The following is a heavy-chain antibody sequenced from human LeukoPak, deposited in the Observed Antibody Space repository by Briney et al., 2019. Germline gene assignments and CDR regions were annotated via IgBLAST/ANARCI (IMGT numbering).Heavy chain of an antibody. CDR2: IYPGDSDT. J-gene: IGHJ4*02. CDR3: ARQPDSGSYYDYFDY. CDR1: GYSFTSYW. D-gene: IGHD1-26*01. Sequence: GSLKISCKGSGYSFTSYWIGWVRQMPGKGLEWMGIIYPGDSDTRYSPSFQGQVTISADKSISTAYLQWSSLKASDTAMYYCARQPDSGSYYDYFDYWGQGTLVTVSS. V-gene: IGHV5-51*01.